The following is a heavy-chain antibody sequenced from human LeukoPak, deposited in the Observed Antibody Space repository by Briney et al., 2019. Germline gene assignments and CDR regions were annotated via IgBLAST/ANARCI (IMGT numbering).Heavy chain of an antibody. Sequence: ASVTVSCKASGGTFSSYAISWVRQAPGQGLEWMGRIIPISGIANYAQKFQGRVTITADKSTSTAYMELSSLRSEDTAVYYCARAGSGIVGATPGADYWGQGTLVTVSS. CDR2: IIPISGIA. J-gene: IGHJ4*02. CDR3: ARAGSGIVGATPGADY. V-gene: IGHV1-69*04. CDR1: GGTFSSYA. D-gene: IGHD1-26*01.